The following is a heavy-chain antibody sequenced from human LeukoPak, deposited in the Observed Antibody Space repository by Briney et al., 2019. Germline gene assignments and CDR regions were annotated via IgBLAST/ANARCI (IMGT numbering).Heavy chain of an antibody. Sequence: GGSLRLSCATSGFTFSDYYMSWIRQAPGKGLEWLSYISGDGGDTNYADSVGGRFTVSRDNAKNALYLQMNSLRVEDTAIYYCATKAREAPEWGQGTLVTVSS. V-gene: IGHV3-11*03. CDR2: ISGDGGDT. CDR3: ATKAREAPE. J-gene: IGHJ4*01. D-gene: IGHD1/OR15-1a*01. CDR1: GFTFSDYY.